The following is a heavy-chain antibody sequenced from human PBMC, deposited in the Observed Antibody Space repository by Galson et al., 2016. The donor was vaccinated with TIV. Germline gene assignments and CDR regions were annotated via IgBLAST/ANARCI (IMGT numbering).Heavy chain of an antibody. CDR1: GITFSSYA. V-gene: IGHV3-23*01. D-gene: IGHD3-22*01. Sequence: SLRLSCAASGITFSSYAMSWVRQAPGKGLEWVSAISGGGGSTYYADSVKGRFTISRDNSKNTLFLQMNSLRAEDTAIYYCTKVPSSGFSYYYGLDVWGQGTTVIVSS. J-gene: IGHJ6*02. CDR2: ISGGGGST. CDR3: TKVPSSGFSYYYGLDV.